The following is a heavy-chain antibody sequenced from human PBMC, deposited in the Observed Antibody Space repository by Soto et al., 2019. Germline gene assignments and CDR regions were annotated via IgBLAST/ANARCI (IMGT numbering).Heavy chain of an antibody. J-gene: IGHJ6*02. Sequence: QLQLQESGPGLVKPSETLSLTCTVSGGSISSSSYYWGWIRQPPGKGLEWIGSIYYSGSTYYNPSLKSRVTISVDTSKNQFSLKLSSVTAADTAVYYCARHTYYYGSGSYPKYYYGMDVWGQGTTVTVSS. CDR3: ARHTYYYGSGSYPKYYYGMDV. CDR1: GGSISSSSYY. CDR2: IYYSGST. V-gene: IGHV4-39*01. D-gene: IGHD3-10*01.